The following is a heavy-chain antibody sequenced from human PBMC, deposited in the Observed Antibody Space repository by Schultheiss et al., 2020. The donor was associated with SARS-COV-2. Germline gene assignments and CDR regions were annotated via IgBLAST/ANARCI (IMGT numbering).Heavy chain of an antibody. D-gene: IGHD2-2*01. V-gene: IGHV4-61*05. CDR1: GGSISSSSYY. CDR3: ARGRYCGSTSCYFYYYYYYMDV. CDR2: IYYSGST. Sequence: SETLSLTCTVSGGSISSSSYYWSWIRQPPGKGLEWIGYIYYSGSTNYNPSLKSRVTISVDTSKNQFSLKLSSVTAADTAVYYCARGRYCGSTSCYFYYYYYYMDVWGKETTVTVSS. J-gene: IGHJ6*03.